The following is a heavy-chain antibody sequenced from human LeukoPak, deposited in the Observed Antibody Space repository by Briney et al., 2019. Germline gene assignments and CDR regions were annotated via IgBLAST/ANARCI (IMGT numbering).Heavy chain of an antibody. CDR2: ISHTGST. V-gene: IGHV4-59*01. CDR1: GGSISGFY. Sequence: PSETLSLTCTLSGGSISGFYWSWIRQPPGKGLEWIGYISHTGSTYYNPSLKSRVTISLDTSKSQFSLMLRSVTAADMAVYYCARGGTYIGPFDPWGQGTLVTVSS. CDR3: ARGGTYIGPFDP. J-gene: IGHJ5*02. D-gene: IGHD3-16*01.